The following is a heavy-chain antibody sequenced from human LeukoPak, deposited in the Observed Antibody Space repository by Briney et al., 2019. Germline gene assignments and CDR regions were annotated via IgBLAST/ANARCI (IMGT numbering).Heavy chain of an antibody. CDR1: GYTFTSYY. CDR3: ARDSLGHYEILTGYYIGGYFDY. J-gene: IGHJ4*02. Sequence: ASVKVSCKASGYTFTSYYMHWERQAPGQGLEWMGIINPSGGSTSYAQKFQGRVTMTRDTSTSTVYMELSSLRSEDTAVYYCARDSLGHYEILTGYYIGGYFDYWGQGTLVTVSS. CDR2: INPSGGST. D-gene: IGHD3-9*01. V-gene: IGHV1-46*01.